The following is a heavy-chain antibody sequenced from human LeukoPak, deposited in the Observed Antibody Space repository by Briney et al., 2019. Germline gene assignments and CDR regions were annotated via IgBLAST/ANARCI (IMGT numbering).Heavy chain of an antibody. CDR2: INHSGST. J-gene: IGHJ4*02. V-gene: IGHV4-34*01. CDR3: ARGRCSSTSCYFFYFDY. D-gene: IGHD2-2*01. CDR1: GGSFSGYY. Sequence: PSETLSLTCAVCGGSFSGYYWSWIRQPPGKGLEWIGEINHSGSTNYNPSLKSRVTISVDTSKNQFSLKLSSVTAADTAVYYCARGRCSSTSCYFFYFDYWGQGTLVTVSS.